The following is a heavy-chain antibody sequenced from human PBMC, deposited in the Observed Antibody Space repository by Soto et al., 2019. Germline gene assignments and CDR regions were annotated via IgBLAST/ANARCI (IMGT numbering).Heavy chain of an antibody. CDR2: IYSGGST. V-gene: IGHV3-66*01. J-gene: IGHJ4*02. Sequence: EVQLVESGGGLVQPGGSLRLSCAASGFTVSSNYMSWVRQAPGKGLEWVSVIYSGGSTYYADSVKGRFTISRDNSKNTLYLQMNSLSSEDTAVYYGARGLYSGWHYFDYWGKGTLVTVSS. CDR3: ARGLYSGWHYFDY. CDR1: GFTVSSNY. D-gene: IGHD5-12*01.